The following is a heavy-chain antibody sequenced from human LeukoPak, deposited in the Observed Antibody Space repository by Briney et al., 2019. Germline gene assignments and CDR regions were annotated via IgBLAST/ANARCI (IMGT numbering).Heavy chain of an antibody. V-gene: IGHV3-33*08. J-gene: IGHJ4*02. Sequence: GGSLRLSCSASGFTFSTYFMHWVRQAPGKGLEWVAVIWYDGTNKYYADSVEGRFTISRDNSKNTLYLQMNSLRAEDTAVYYCARTRYNSGGGDYWGQGTPVTVSP. D-gene: IGHD6-19*01. CDR2: IWYDGTNK. CDR3: ARTRYNSGGGDY. CDR1: GFTFSTYF.